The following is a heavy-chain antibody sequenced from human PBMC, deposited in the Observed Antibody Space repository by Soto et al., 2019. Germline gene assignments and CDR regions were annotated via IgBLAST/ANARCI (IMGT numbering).Heavy chain of an antibody. D-gene: IGHD3-3*01. Sequence: ASVKVSCKASGYTFTSYDINWVRQATGQGLEWMGWMNPNSGNTDYAQKFRGRVTMTRDTSIRTAYMELSSLRSDDTAVYYCARDQYFDRTYYYGIAVSGQGTTVPVS. V-gene: IGHV1-8*01. J-gene: IGHJ6*02. CDR2: MNPNSGNT. CDR1: GYTFTSYD. CDR3: ARDQYFDRTYYYGIAV.